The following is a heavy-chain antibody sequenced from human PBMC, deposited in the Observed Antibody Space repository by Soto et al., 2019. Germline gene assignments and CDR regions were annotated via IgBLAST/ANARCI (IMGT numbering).Heavy chain of an antibody. CDR1: GFTFSNYA. J-gene: IGHJ4*02. CDR3: AKVMVRGVIITVSDY. Sequence: PGGSLRLSCAASGFTFSNYAMSWVRQAPGKGLDWVSVISGSGGITYYADSVKGRFTISRDNSKNTLYLQMNSLRAEDTAVYYCAKVMVRGVIITVSDYWGQGTLVTVSS. V-gene: IGHV3-23*01. D-gene: IGHD3-10*01. CDR2: ISGSGGIT.